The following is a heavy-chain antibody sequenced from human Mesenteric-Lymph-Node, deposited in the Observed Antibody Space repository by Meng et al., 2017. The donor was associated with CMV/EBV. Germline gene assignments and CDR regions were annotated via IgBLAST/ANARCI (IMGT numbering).Heavy chain of an antibody. CDR3: ARDLGWNLPGWFDP. CDR2: IYYSGST. V-gene: IGHV4-39*07. J-gene: IGHJ5*02. Sequence: SETLSLTCTVSGDSISSSTYYWGWIRQPPGKGLEWIGSIYYSGSTYYNPSLKSRVTISVDTSKNQFSLKLSSVTAADTAVYYCARDLGWNLPGWFDPWGQGTLVTVSS. CDR1: GDSISSSTYY. D-gene: IGHD3-3*01.